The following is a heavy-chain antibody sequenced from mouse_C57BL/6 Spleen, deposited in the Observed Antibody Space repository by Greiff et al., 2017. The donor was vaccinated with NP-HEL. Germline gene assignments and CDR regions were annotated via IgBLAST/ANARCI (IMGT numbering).Heavy chain of an antibody. CDR2: IYPGSGNT. D-gene: IGHD1-1*01. CDR3: ARSGTVVAYYAMDY. Sequence: QVQLQQSGPELVKPGASVKISCKASGYSFTSYYIHWVKQRPGQGLEWIGWIYPGSGNTKYNEKFKGKATLTADTSSSTAYMQLSSLTSEDSADYYCARSGTVVAYYAMDYWGQGTSVTVSS. V-gene: IGHV1-66*01. J-gene: IGHJ4*01. CDR1: GYSFTSYY.